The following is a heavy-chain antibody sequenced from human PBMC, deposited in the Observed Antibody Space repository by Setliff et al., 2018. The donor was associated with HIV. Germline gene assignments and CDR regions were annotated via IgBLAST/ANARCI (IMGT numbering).Heavy chain of an antibody. CDR1: GDSISSGSYY. CDR2: IHTTGST. D-gene: IGHD3-16*01. J-gene: IGHJ5*02. CDR3: AKRTFGSGRFDP. V-gene: IGHV4-61*09. Sequence: PSETLSLTCSVSGDSISSGSYYWSLIRLPAGKGLEWIGQIHTTGSTNYNPSLKSRVTISIDTSKNQFSLKLNSVTATDTAVYYCAKRTFGSGRFDPWGQGTLVTVSS.